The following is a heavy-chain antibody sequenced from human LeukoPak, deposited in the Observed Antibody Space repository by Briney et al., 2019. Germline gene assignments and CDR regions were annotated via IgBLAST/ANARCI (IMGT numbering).Heavy chain of an antibody. Sequence: ASVKVSFQSSGYTFTSYDFNWLRQPTAQGLEWMGCMNPNSGNTGYAHKFHGRVTITSNTSISTDYMYLNMLSPGDPACYYCARRSAGRSGSSFDYWGQGTLVTVSS. CDR3: ARRSAGRSGSSFDY. J-gene: IGHJ4*02. CDR2: MNPNSGNT. V-gene: IGHV1-8*03. CDR1: GYTFTSYD. D-gene: IGHD3-10*01.